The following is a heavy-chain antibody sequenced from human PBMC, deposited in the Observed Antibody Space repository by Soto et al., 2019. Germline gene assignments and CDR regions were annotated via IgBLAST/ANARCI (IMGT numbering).Heavy chain of an antibody. Sequence: QITLKESGPTLVKPTQTLTLTCTFSGFSLSTSGVGVGWIRQPPGKALEWLALIYWDDDKRYSPSLKSRITITKDTSTTRVVLTMTNINSVNTATHSCAHNSASHGYYYGMDVWGQGTTVTVSS. CDR1: GFSLSTSGVG. V-gene: IGHV2-5*02. D-gene: IGHD2-15*01. CDR3: AHNSASHGYYYGMDV. CDR2: IYWDDDK. J-gene: IGHJ6*02.